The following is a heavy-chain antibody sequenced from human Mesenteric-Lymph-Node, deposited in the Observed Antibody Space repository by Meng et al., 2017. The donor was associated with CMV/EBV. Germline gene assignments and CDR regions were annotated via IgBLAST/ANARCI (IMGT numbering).Heavy chain of an antibody. D-gene: IGHD3-10*01. J-gene: IGHJ4*02. CDR3: AKGTESGDYLGGLDY. Sequence: SGFTVSRYAMSGVRQAPGKGLEWVSAISGSSGSTYYPDSVKGRFTLSRDNSKTTLYLQMNSLRAEDTAVYYCAKGTESGDYLGGLDYWGQGTLVTVSS. CDR2: ISGSSGST. CDR1: GFTVSRYA. V-gene: IGHV3-23*01.